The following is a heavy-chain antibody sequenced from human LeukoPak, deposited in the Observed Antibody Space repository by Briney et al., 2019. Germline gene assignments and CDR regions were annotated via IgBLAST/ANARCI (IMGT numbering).Heavy chain of an antibody. CDR3: ARVRGVATVVRFDY. V-gene: IGHV4-34*01. Sequence: PSETLSLTCAVYGGSFSGYYWSWIRQPPRKGLEWIGEINHSGSTNYNPSLKSRVTMSVDTSKNQFSLKLSSVTAADTAVYYCARVRGVATVVRFDYWGQGTLVTVSS. CDR2: INHSGST. D-gene: IGHD4-23*01. J-gene: IGHJ4*02. CDR1: GGSFSGYY.